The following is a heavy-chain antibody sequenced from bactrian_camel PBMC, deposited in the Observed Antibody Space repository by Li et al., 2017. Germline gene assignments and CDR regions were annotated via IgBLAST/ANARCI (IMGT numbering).Heavy chain of an antibody. D-gene: IGHD1*01. CDR2: VDSGGST. J-gene: IGHJ4*01. CDR3: AAAANKDPRTAITILNVHRVPSSGAF. V-gene: IGHV3S55*01. CDR1: AYTYDWRS. Sequence: HVQLVESGGGSVQAGGSLRLSCVGDAYTYDWRSMAWFRQAPGKEREGVAAVDSGGSTYYADSVKGRFTISQDPSRKMLYLQMNDLKPEDTAIYYCAAAANKDPRTAITILNVHRVPSSGAFWGQGTQVTVS.